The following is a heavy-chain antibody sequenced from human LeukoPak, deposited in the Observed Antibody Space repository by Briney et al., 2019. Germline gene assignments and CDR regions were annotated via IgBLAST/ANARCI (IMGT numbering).Heavy chain of an antibody. J-gene: IGHJ4*02. CDR3: ARGDYGGDYFDY. Sequence: PGGSLRLSCEVSGFTLSDHYMSWIRQAPGKRLEWVSYISSGSTYTNYADSVEGRFTISRDNAKNSLYLQMNSLRAEDTAVYYCARGDYGGDYFDYWGQGTLVTVSS. V-gene: IGHV3-11*05. CDR2: ISSGSTYT. D-gene: IGHD4-23*01. CDR1: GFTLSDHY.